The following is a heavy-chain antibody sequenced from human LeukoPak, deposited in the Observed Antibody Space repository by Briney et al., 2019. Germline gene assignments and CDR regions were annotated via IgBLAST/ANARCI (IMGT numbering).Heavy chain of an antibody. J-gene: IGHJ4*02. Sequence: GGSLRLSCAASGFTFSSYAMSWVRQAPGKGLEWVSAISGSGGSTYYADSVKGRFTISRDNSKNTLYLQMNSLRAEDTAVYYCAKDGRRSDSSGYRFDYWGQGTLVTVSS. V-gene: IGHV3-23*01. CDR3: AKDGRRSDSSGYRFDY. D-gene: IGHD3-22*01. CDR1: GFTFSSYA. CDR2: ISGSGGST.